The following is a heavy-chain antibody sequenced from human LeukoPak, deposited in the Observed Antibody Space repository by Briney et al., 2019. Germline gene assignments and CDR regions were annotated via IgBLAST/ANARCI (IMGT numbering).Heavy chain of an antibody. Sequence: SETLSLTCTVSGGCLNRSCNILAYIRQTPGKGLEWIGIIYYSGTTYYSPSLKSRVTISVNTSCNQFSLSLRSVTAADTAMYFCAKHREEVKVRVYDAWGQGALVTVSS. V-gene: IGHV4-39*01. CDR3: AKHREEVKVRVYDA. D-gene: IGHD5/OR15-5a*01. CDR2: IYYSGTT. J-gene: IGHJ4*02. CDR1: GGCLNRSCNI.